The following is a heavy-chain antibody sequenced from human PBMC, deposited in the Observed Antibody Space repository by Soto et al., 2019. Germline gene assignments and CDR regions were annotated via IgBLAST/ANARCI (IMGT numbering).Heavy chain of an antibody. CDR2: ISSSSSYI. V-gene: IGHV3-21*01. J-gene: IGHJ4*02. Sequence: GGSLRLSCAASGFTFSSYSMNWVRQAPGKGLEWVSSISSSSSYIYYADSVKGRFTISRDNAKNSLYLQMNSLRAEDTAVYYCARVKQLALVIDYWGQGTLVTVSS. CDR3: ARVKQLALVIDY. D-gene: IGHD6-6*01. CDR1: GFTFSSYS.